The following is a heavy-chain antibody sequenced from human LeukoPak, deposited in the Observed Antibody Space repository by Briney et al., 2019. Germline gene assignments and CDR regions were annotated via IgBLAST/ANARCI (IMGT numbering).Heavy chain of an antibody. CDR1: GYTFNTYG. D-gene: IGHD3-22*01. J-gene: IGHJ5*01. Sequence: ASVKVSCKASGYTFNTYGITWVRQAPGQGLEWMGWISPYNGDTHYAQKFQDRGTMTTDTSTSTAYMDLRSLGFDDTAVYYCARDKAFLGYYDTSGYFQQWFDSWGQGTLVTVSS. CDR2: ISPYNGDT. V-gene: IGHV1-18*04. CDR3: ARDKAFLGYYDTSGYFQQWFDS.